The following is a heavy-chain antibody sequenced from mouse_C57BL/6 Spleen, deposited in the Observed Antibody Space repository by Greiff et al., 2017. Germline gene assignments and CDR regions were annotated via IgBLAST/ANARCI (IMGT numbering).Heavy chain of an antibody. D-gene: IGHD1-1*01. Sequence: VQLQQPGAELVKPGASVKLSCKASGYTFTSYWMHWVKQRPGQGLEWIGMIHPNSGSTNYNEKFKSKATLTVDKSSSTAYMQLSSLTSEDSAVYYCASEYYGSREVFAYWGQGTLVTVSA. J-gene: IGHJ3*01. CDR3: ASEYYGSREVFAY. CDR1: GYTFTSYW. V-gene: IGHV1-64*01. CDR2: IHPNSGST.